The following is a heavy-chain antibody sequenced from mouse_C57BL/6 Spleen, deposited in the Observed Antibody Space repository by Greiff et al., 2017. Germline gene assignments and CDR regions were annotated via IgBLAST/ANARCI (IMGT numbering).Heavy chain of an antibody. CDR3: AKSLEVYERGPFDY. D-gene: IGHD3-3*01. V-gene: IGHV1-52*01. Sequence: QVQLQQPGAELVRPGSSVKLSCKASGYTFTSYWMHWVKQRPIQGLEWIGNIDPSDSETHYKQKFKDKATLTVDKSSSTADLQLSSLPPEDSAVDYCAKSLEVYERGPFDYWGQGTSLTVSS. CDR1: GYTFTSYW. J-gene: IGHJ2*02. CDR2: IDPSDSET.